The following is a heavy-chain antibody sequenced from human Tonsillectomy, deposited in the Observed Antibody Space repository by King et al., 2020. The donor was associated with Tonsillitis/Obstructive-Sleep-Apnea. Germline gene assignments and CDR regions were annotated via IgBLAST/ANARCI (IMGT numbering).Heavy chain of an antibody. Sequence: VQLVESGGGLVKPGGSLRLSCAASGFTFSSFSMNWVRQAPGKGLEWVSSISTSSSYIYYADSVRGRFTISRDNAKNSLYLQMNSLRAEDTAVYYCARELAVAGYDYWGQGALVTVSS. CDR1: GFTFSSFS. V-gene: IGHV3-21*01. D-gene: IGHD6-19*01. J-gene: IGHJ4*02. CDR3: ARELAVAGYDY. CDR2: ISTSSSYI.